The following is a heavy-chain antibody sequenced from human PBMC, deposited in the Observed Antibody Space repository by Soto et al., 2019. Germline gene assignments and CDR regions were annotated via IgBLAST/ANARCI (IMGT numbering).Heavy chain of an antibody. CDR2: MYNSEDT. CDR1: AASISSYY. V-gene: IGHV4-59*08. CDR3: VRHATDRHGNAEDWYFDL. J-gene: IGHJ2*01. D-gene: IGHD2-15*01. Sequence: QVQLQESGPGLVRPSETLSLTCTVSAASISSYYWTWIRQSPGKGLEWIGHMYNSEDTKYNPSLKGRVTMSVDTSKNQFSLKLRSVTAADTAIYYCVRHATDRHGNAEDWYFDLWGRGTLVTVSS.